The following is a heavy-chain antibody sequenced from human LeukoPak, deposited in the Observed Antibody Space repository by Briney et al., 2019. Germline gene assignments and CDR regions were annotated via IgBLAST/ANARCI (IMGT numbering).Heavy chain of an antibody. CDR2: IYYSGST. D-gene: IGHD6-13*01. Sequence: SETLSLTCTVSGGSISSYYWSWIRQPPGKGLEWIGYIYYSGSTNYNPSLKSRITISVDTSKNQFSLKLSSVTAADTAVYYCARSYSSSWPNWFDPWGQGTLVTVSS. V-gene: IGHV4-59*01. J-gene: IGHJ5*02. CDR3: ARSYSSSWPNWFDP. CDR1: GGSISSYY.